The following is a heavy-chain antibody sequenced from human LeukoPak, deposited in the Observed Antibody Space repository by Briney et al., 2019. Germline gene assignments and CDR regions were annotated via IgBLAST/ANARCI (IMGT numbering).Heavy chain of an antibody. J-gene: IGHJ4*02. CDR3: VRDNPRCCGVIPSNIDDY. CDR2: IHLSGAPI. Sequence: GGSLRLSCAASGFSFSIYRMNWVRQAPGKGPEWIAYIHLSGAPIHYAEPVKGRFSISRDNAKNSLYLQMNSLRAEDTAVYYCVRDNPRCCGVIPSNIDDYWGQGTLVTVSS. D-gene: IGHD2/OR15-2a*01. V-gene: IGHV3-48*01. CDR1: GFSFSIYR.